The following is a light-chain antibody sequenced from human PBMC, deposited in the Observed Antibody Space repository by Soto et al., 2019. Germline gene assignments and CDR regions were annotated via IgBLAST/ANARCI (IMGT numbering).Light chain of an antibody. CDR1: SSDVGRYNY. J-gene: IGLJ3*02. V-gene: IGLV2-11*02. CDR3: CAYVGSYSWV. CDR2: DVA. Sequence: QSALTQPRSVSASPGQSVTISCTGTSSDVGRYNYVSWYRQHPGKAPKLMIYDVAERPSGVPDRFSGSKSGDTASLTISGLQVEDEADYYCCAYVGSYSWVFGGGTKLTVL.